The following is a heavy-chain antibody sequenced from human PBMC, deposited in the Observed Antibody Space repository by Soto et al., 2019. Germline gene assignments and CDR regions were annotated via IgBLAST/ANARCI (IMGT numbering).Heavy chain of an antibody. V-gene: IGHV5-10-1*01. CDR3: ARLFCSTTTCDSWFDP. D-gene: IGHD2-2*01. Sequence: PGESLKISCXGFGYTFTTFWISWVRQMPGKGLEWMGGIDPRDSYVNYSPSFQGHVTISLDKSISTAYLQWGSLKASDTAMYYCARLFCSTTTCDSWFDPWGQGTLVTVSS. CDR1: GYTFTTFW. CDR2: IDPRDSYV. J-gene: IGHJ5*02.